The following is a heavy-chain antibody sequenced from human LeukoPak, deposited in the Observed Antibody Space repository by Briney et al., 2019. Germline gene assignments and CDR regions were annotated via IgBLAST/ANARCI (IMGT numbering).Heavy chain of an antibody. V-gene: IGHV4-59*08. CDR3: ARESGDH. D-gene: IGHD3-10*01. CDR1: GGSISSYY. CDR2: IYYSGST. J-gene: IGHJ5*02. Sequence: SETLSLTCTVSGGSISSYYWSWIRQPPGKGLEWIGYIYYSGSTNYNPSPKSRVTISVDTSKNQFSLKLSSVTAADTAVYYCARESGDHWGQGTLVTVSS.